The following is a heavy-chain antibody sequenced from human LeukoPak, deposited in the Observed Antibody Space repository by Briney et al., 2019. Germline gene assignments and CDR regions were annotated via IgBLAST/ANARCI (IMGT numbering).Heavy chain of an antibody. J-gene: IGHJ5*02. CDR2: IDPNSGDT. V-gene: IGHV1-2*02. D-gene: IGHD3-16*02. CDR3: ARGIMITFGGVIAHYNWFDP. Sequence: VASVKVSCKASGYSFTGYYIHWVRQAPGQGLEWMGWIDPNSGDTEYPQKLQGRVTMTRDTSISTAYMELSRLRSDDTAVYFCARGIMITFGGVIAHYNWFDPWGQGTLVTVSS. CDR1: GYSFTGYY.